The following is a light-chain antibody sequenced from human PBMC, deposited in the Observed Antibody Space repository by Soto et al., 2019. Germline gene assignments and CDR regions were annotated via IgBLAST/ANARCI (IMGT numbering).Light chain of an antibody. CDR3: QQYNKYPWT. CDR2: KAS. J-gene: IGKJ1*01. CDR1: ESIRGW. Sequence: DIHMTHSPYTLSASLPHSVTITVRASESIRGWLAWYQQKPGKAPKFLIYKASNLESGVPSRFSGSGSGTEFTLTISSLQADDFATYYCQQYNKYPWTYGQGTKV. V-gene: IGKV1-5*03.